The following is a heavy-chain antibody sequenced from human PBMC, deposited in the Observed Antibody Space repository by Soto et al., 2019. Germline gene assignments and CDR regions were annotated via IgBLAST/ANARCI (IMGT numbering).Heavy chain of an antibody. Sequence: ASVKVSCKASGYTFTSYGISWVRQAPGQGLEWMGWMSAYNGNTDYAQKFQGRVTMTRNTSISTAYMELSSLRSEDTAMYYCARGVGNNYRGRWFDPWGQGTLVTVSS. J-gene: IGHJ5*02. D-gene: IGHD3-16*01. V-gene: IGHV1-18*01. CDR2: MSAYNGNT. CDR1: GYTFTSYG. CDR3: ARGVGNNYRGRWFDP.